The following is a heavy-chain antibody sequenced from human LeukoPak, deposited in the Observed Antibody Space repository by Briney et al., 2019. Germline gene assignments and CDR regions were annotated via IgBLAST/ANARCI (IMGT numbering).Heavy chain of an antibody. CDR1: GYTFTGYY. CDR3: ARDYSSSWYRDAFDM. V-gene: IGHV1-2*02. D-gene: IGHD6-13*01. Sequence: ASVKVSCKSSGYTFTGYYMHWVRQAPGQGLEWMGWINPDRGGTNYAQKFQGRLTMTRDTSISTAYMELSSLRSDDTAVYYCARDYSSSWYRDAFDMWGQGTMVTVSS. J-gene: IGHJ3*02. CDR2: INPDRGGT.